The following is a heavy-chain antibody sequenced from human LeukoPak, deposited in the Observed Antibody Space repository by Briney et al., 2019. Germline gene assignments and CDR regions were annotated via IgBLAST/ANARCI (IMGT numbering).Heavy chain of an antibody. CDR1: EYSFTDYW. Sequence: GESLKISCKASEYSFTDYWIGWVRQMPGKGLEWMGIFYPRDSDTRYNPSFQGQVTISADKSINTAYLQWSSLKASDTAMYYCARQNNGGLFDHWAQGTLVTVSS. J-gene: IGHJ4*02. V-gene: IGHV5-51*01. CDR2: FYPRDSDT. D-gene: IGHD1/OR15-1a*01. CDR3: ARQNNGGLFDH.